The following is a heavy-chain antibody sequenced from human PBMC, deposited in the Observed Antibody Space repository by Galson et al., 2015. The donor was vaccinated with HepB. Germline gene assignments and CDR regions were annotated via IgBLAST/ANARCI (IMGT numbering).Heavy chain of an antibody. J-gene: IGHJ3*02. Sequence: LRLSCAASGFTFSSYAMHWVRQAPGKGLEWVAVISYDGSNKYYADSVKGRFTISRDNSKNTLYLQMNSLGAEDTAVYYCARDSGSSGLWDAFDIWGQGTIATVSS. CDR2: ISYDGSNK. V-gene: IGHV3-30*04. CDR3: ARDSGSSGLWDAFDI. D-gene: IGHD6-13*01. CDR1: GFTFSSYA.